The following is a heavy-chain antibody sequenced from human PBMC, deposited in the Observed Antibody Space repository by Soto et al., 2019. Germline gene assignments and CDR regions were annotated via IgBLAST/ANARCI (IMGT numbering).Heavy chain of an antibody. V-gene: IGHV3-33*01. Sequence: SLRLSCAASGFTFSSYGMHWVRQAPGKGLEWVAVIWYDGSNKYYADSVKGRFTISRDNSKNTLYLQMNSLRAEDTAVYYCARSHYCSSTSCRKDYYYYYGMDVWGQGTTVTVS. J-gene: IGHJ6*02. CDR2: IWYDGSNK. CDR1: GFTFSSYG. D-gene: IGHD2-2*01. CDR3: ARSHYCSSTSCRKDYYYYYGMDV.